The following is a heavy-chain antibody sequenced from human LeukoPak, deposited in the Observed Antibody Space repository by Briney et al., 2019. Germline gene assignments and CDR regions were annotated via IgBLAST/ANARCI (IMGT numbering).Heavy chain of an antibody. Sequence: PGGSLRLSCAASGFTFSSYAMSWVRQAPGKGLEWVSAISGSGGSTYYADSVKGRFTISRDNSKNTLYLQMNSLRAEDMALYYCAKGYCSSSSCHPLRDYYMDVWGKGTTVTVSS. J-gene: IGHJ6*03. D-gene: IGHD2-2*01. CDR3: AKGYCSSSSCHPLRDYYMDV. CDR1: GFTFSSYA. CDR2: ISGSGGST. V-gene: IGHV3-23*01.